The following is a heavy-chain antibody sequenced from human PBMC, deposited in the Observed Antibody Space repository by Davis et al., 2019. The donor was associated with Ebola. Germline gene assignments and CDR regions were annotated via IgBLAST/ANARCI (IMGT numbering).Heavy chain of an antibody. V-gene: IGHV3-30*18. CDR1: GFTFSSYG. J-gene: IGHJ3*02. CDR3: AKDGDLDLGYSSSWYLSAGYAFDI. D-gene: IGHD6-13*01. Sequence: PGGSLRLSCAASGFTFSSYGMHWVRQAPGKGLEWVAVISYDGSNKYYADSVKGRFTISRDNSKNTLYLQMNSLRAEDTAVYYCAKDGDLDLGYSSSWYLSAGYAFDIWGQGTMVTVSS. CDR2: ISYDGSNK.